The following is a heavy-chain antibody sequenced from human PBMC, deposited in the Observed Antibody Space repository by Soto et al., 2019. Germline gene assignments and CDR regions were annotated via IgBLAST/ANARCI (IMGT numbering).Heavy chain of an antibody. V-gene: IGHV3-15*07. CDR3: TTDLRMVRGVIITGSYYYYGMDV. CDR2: IKSKTDGGTT. J-gene: IGHJ6*02. CDR1: GFTFSNAW. Sequence: GGSLRLSCAASGFTFSNAWMNWVRQAPGKGLEWVGRIKSKTDGGTTDYAAPGKGRFTISRDDSKNTLYLQMNSLKTGDTAVYYCTTDLRMVRGVIITGSYYYYGMDVWGQGTTVTVSS. D-gene: IGHD3-10*01.